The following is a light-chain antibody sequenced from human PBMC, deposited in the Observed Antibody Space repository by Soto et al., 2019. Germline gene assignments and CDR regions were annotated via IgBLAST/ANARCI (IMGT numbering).Light chain of an antibody. CDR1: QSVSSY. CDR2: DAS. Sequence: EIVLTQSPATLSLSPGERATLSCRASQSVSSYLAWYQQKPGQAPRLLIYDASSRATGIPDRFSGSGSGTDFTLTISRLEPEDFAVYYCQQYGSSPSITFGQGTKVDIK. CDR3: QQYGSSPSIT. V-gene: IGKV3-20*01. J-gene: IGKJ1*01.